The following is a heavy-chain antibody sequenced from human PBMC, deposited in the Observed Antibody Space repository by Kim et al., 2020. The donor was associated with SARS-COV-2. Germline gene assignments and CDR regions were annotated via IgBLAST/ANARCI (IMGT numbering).Heavy chain of an antibody. J-gene: IGHJ4*02. D-gene: IGHD3-10*01. Sequence: LKSLVTISVDTSKNQFSLRLSSVTAADTAVYYCARARNTHYYGSGSYYNYWGQGTLVTVSS. CDR3: ARARNTHYYGSGSYYNY. V-gene: IGHV4-34*01.